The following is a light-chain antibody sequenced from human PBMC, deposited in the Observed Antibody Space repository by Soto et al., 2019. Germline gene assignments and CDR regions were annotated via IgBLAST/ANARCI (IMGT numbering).Light chain of an antibody. Sequence: DIVMTQSPDSLAVSLGERATINCKSSQSFLCISNNKNYLAWYQQKPGQPPKLLIYWASTRESGVPDRFSGSGSGTDFTLTISSLQAEDVAVYYCQQYYNTPITFGQGTRLEI. CDR3: QQYYNTPIT. CDR2: WAS. CDR1: QSFLCISNNKNY. V-gene: IGKV4-1*01. J-gene: IGKJ5*01.